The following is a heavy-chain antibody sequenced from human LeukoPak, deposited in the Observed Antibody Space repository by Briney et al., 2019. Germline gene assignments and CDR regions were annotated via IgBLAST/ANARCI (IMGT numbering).Heavy chain of an antibody. CDR2: INHSGST. CDR3: ASNSGYSYGLDY. D-gene: IGHD5-18*01. Sequence: SETLSLTCAVYGGSFSGYYWSWIRQPPGKGLEWIGEINHSGSTNYNPSLKSRVTISVDTSKNQFSLKLSSVTAADTAVYYCASNSGYSYGLDYWGQGTLVTVSS. CDR1: GGSFSGYY. J-gene: IGHJ4*02. V-gene: IGHV4-34*01.